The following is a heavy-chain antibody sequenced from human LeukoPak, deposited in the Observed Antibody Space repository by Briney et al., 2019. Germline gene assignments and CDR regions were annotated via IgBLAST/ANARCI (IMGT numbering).Heavy chain of an antibody. D-gene: IGHD1-26*01. CDR2: ISGSGGSR. Sequence: PGGSLRLSCAASGFAFSSYAMSWVRQAPGQGLEWVSAISGSGGSRYYADSVKGRFTISRDNSKNTLYLQMNSLRAEDRAVYYCAKGWWELLLWGQGTLVTVSS. CDR1: GFAFSSYA. V-gene: IGHV3-23*01. CDR3: AKGWWELLL. J-gene: IGHJ4*02.